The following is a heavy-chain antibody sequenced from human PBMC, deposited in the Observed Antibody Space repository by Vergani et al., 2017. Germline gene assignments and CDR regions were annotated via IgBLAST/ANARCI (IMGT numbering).Heavy chain of an antibody. V-gene: IGHV3-23*01. CDR3: AKANPRNSGYDYLYYYHAMDV. J-gene: IGHJ6*02. CDR1: GFTFNHYA. CDR2: ISGSGGST. Sequence: EVQLLESGGDLVQPGGSLRLSCAASGFTFNHYAMNWVRQAPGKGLEWVSGISGSGGSTYYAGSVKGRFTISRDSSKNTLYLQMNSLSAGYTAVYYCAKANPRNSGYDYLYYYHAMDVGGQGTTVTVSS. D-gene: IGHD5-12*01.